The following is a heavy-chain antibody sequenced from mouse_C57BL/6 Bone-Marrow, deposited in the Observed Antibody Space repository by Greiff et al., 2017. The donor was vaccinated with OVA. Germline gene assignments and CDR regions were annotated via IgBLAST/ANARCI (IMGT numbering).Heavy chain of an antibody. CDR2: IRSNSNNYAT. CDR3: VRDYYGSPYFDD. D-gene: IGHD1-1*01. J-gene: IGHJ2*01. Sequence: DAGGGLVQPKGSLKLSCAASGFSFNTYAMNWVRQAPGKGLEWVARIRSNSNNYATYYADSVTDRFTISRDDSESMLYLQKNNLKTEDTAMYYCVRDYYGSPYFDDWGQGTTLTVSS. V-gene: IGHV10-1*01. CDR1: GFSFNTYA.